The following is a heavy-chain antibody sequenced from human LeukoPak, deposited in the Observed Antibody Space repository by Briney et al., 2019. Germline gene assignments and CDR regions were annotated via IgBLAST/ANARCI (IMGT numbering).Heavy chain of an antibody. D-gene: IGHD2-21*02. CDR2: ISTSSSYI. CDR3: AKDQGAYCGGDCYPDGFDI. V-gene: IGHV3-21*01. J-gene: IGHJ3*02. Sequence: GGSLRLSCAASGFTFSSHSMNWVRQAPGKGLEWVSSISTSSSYIYYADSVKGRFTISRDNAKNSLYLQMNSLRAEDTAVYYCAKDQGAYCGGDCYPDGFDIWGQGTLVTVSS. CDR1: GFTFSSHS.